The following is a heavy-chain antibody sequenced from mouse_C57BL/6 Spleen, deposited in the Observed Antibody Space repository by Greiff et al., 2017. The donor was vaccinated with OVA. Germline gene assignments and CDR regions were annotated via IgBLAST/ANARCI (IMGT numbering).Heavy chain of an antibody. Sequence: QVQLQQSGAELVRPGTSVKLSCKASGYTFTNYWIGWAKQRPGHGLEWIGDIYPGGGYTNYNGKFKGKATLTADKSSSTAYMQFSSLTSEDSAIYYCARGYGSSHWYFDVWGTGTTVTVSS. CDR3: ARGYGSSHWYFDV. V-gene: IGHV1-63*01. J-gene: IGHJ1*03. CDR2: IYPGGGYT. D-gene: IGHD1-1*01. CDR1: GYTFTNYW.